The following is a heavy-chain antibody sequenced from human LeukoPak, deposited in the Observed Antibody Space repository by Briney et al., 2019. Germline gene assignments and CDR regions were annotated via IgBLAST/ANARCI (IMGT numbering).Heavy chain of an antibody. J-gene: IGHJ4*02. CDR2: IWYEADHH. CDR1: GFTFSSYW. V-gene: IGHV3-33*08. D-gene: IGHD1-1*01. Sequence: GGSLRLSCAVSGFTFSSYWMSWVRQAPGKGLEWVAVIWYEADHHYYGDSVKGRFTISRDNFKNTLYLQMNSLRVEDTAVYYCVSPSRPGTTLYFDWWGQGTLVTVSA. CDR3: VSPSRPGTTLYFDW.